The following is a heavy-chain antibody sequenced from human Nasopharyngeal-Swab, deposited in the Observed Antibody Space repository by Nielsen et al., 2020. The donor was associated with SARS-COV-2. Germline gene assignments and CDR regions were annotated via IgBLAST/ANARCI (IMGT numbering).Heavy chain of an antibody. CDR2: INPSGGSG. CDR1: GYSFTSYH. D-gene: IGHD3-10*01. V-gene: IGHV1-46*01. CDR3: ARDRYGSGSFLGY. J-gene: IGHJ4*02. Sequence: ASVKVSCKASGYSFTSYHMYWVRQAPGQGLAWMGIINPSGGSGTYAQRFQGKVTMTRDTSTSTVFMELSSLKSEETAVYYCARDRYGSGSFLGYWGQGTLVTVSS.